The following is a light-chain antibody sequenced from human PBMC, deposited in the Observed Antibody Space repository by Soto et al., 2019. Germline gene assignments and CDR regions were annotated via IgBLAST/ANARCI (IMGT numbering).Light chain of an antibody. CDR2: KND. Sequence: QSVVTQPPSASGTPGQRVTISCSGSTSNIGRNFVYWYQQLPGTAPKLLIYKNDQRPSGVPERFSGSKSATSASLAISGLRSEAEAAYRCATWDDSLGDLVFGGGTTLTVL. J-gene: IGLJ2*01. CDR3: ATWDDSLGDLV. CDR1: TSNIGRNF. V-gene: IGLV1-47*01.